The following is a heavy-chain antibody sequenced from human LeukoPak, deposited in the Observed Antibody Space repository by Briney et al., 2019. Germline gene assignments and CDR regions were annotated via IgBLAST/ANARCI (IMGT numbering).Heavy chain of an antibody. D-gene: IGHD3-16*02. Sequence: SETLSLTCTVSGGSISSYYWSWIQQPPGKGLEWIGYIYYSGSTNYNPSLKSRVTISVDTSKNQFSLKLSSVTAADTAVYYCARSSVYDYVWGSYPDMYYLDYWGQGTLVTVSS. CDR2: IYYSGST. CDR3: ARSSVYDYVWGSYPDMYYLDY. CDR1: GGSISSYY. V-gene: IGHV4-59*01. J-gene: IGHJ4*02.